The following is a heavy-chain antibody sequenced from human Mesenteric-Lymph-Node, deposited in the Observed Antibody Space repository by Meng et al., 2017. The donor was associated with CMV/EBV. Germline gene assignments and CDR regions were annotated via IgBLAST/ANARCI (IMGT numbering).Heavy chain of an antibody. D-gene: IGHD6-6*01. CDR2: ISPYNGDT. Sequence: ASVKVSCKASGYTFTNYGISWVRQAPGQGLEWTGWISPYNGDTKYAQKFQDRVSMTTDTSTSTVYMEVRSLRSDDTAVYYCARDTQRRYSSSSPRDFDLWGQGTLVTVSS. CDR3: ARDTQRRYSSSSPRDFDL. V-gene: IGHV1-18*01. J-gene: IGHJ4*02. CDR1: GYTFTNYG.